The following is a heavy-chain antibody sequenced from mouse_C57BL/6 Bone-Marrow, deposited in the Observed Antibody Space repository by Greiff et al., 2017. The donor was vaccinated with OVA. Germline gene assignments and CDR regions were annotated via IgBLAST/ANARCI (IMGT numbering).Heavy chain of an antibody. V-gene: IGHV1-82*01. D-gene: IGHD1-2*01. CDR2: IYPGDGDT. CDR3: ASAISEVHAVFAY. Sequence: QVQLQQSGPELVKPGASVKISCKASGYPFSSSWMNWVKQRPGKGLEWIGRIYPGDGDTNYNGKFKGKATLTADKSSSTAYMQLSSLTSEDSAVYFCASAISEVHAVFAYWGQATLVP. J-gene: IGHJ3*01. CDR1: GYPFSSSW.